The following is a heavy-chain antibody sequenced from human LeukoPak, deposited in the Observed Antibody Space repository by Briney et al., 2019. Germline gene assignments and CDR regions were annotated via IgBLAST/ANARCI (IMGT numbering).Heavy chain of an antibody. J-gene: IGHJ4*02. CDR3: ARQLGYGYGAPFDY. D-gene: IGHD5-18*01. V-gene: IGHV4-39*01. Sequence: SETLSLTCTVSGGSISSSSYYWGWIRQPPGKGLEWIGSIYYSGSTYYNPSLKSRVTISVDTSKKQFSLKLSSVTAADTAVHYCARQLGYGYGAPFDYWGQGTLVTVSS. CDR1: GGSISSSSYY. CDR2: IYYSGST.